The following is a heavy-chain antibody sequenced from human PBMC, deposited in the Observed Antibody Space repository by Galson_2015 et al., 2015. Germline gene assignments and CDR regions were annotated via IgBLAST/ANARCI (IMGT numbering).Heavy chain of an antibody. J-gene: IGHJ3*02. D-gene: IGHD1-26*01. V-gene: IGHV3-48*02. CDR1: GFTFSSYS. CDR3: AREVGATTGGGAFDI. CDR2: ISSSSSTI. Sequence: SLRLSCAASGFTFSSYSMNWVRQAPGKGLEWVSYISSSSSTIYYADSVKGRFTISRDNAKNSLYLQMNSLRDEDTAVYYCAREVGATTGGGAFDIWGQGTMVTVSS.